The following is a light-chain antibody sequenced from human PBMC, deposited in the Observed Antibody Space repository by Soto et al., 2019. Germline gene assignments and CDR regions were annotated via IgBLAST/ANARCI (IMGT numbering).Light chain of an antibody. CDR1: QGIRND. CDR3: QQYKSYSAT. V-gene: IGKV1-5*01. CDR2: DAS. J-gene: IGKJ1*01. Sequence: DIQMTQSPSTLSASVGDRVTITCRASQGIRNDLGWYQQKPGKAPKLLIYDASSLESGVPSRFSGSGSGTEFTLTISSLQPDDFATYYCQQYKSYSATFGQGTKVDIK.